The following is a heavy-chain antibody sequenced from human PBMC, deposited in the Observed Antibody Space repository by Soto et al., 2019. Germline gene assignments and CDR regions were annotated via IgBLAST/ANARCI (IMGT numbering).Heavy chain of an antibody. Sequence: VQLVQSGAELKKSGASVKVSCQTSGYSFTTYGTAWVRQAPGQGLEWIGWISAYSGHTNYAQDFPGRGTRTTYTSTSTAYMELRSLRSDDTAVYYCARGRGSSSWYEISHYFDSWGQGTPVTVSS. CDR3: ARGRGSSSWYEISHYFDS. J-gene: IGHJ4*02. CDR1: GYSFTTYG. CDR2: ISAYSGHT. D-gene: IGHD6-13*01. V-gene: IGHV1-18*01.